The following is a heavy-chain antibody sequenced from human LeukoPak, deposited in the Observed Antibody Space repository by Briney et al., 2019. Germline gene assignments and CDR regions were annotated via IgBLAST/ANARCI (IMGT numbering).Heavy chain of an antibody. CDR3: ARSALLYTSAWYYFDY. D-gene: IGHD6-19*01. J-gene: IGHJ4*02. CDR2: IYYSGST. Sequence: PSETLSLTCTVSGGSISSSSYYWGWIRQPPGKGLGWLGSIYYSGSTYYNPSLKSRLTISVDTSKNQFSLKLSSVTAADTAVYYCARSALLYTSAWYYFDYWGQGTLVTVSS. V-gene: IGHV4-39*01. CDR1: GGSISSSSYY.